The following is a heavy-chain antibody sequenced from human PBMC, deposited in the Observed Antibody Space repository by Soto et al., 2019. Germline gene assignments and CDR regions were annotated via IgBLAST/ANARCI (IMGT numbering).Heavy chain of an antibody. Sequence: QVQLVESGGGLVKPGGSLRLSCEASGFTFSDHYMSWIRQAPGKGLEWVSYISTSGSTIYNADSVEGRFTISRDNAXXSXYXXMNSLRAEDTAVYYCARDRSASWYGRGYHYYGMDVWGQGTTVTVTS. V-gene: IGHV3-11*01. CDR2: ISTSGSTI. CDR3: ARDRSASWYGRGYHYYGMDV. D-gene: IGHD6-13*01. CDR1: GFTFSDHY. J-gene: IGHJ6*02.